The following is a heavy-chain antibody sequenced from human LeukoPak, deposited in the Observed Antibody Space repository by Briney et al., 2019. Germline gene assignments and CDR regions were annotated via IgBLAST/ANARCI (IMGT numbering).Heavy chain of an antibody. D-gene: IGHD1-7*01. CDR1: GFAFDDYA. J-gene: IGHJ6*04. CDR2: ISSSSSYI. V-gene: IGHV3-21*01. CDR3: ARGTPGDV. Sequence: PGRSLRLSCEASGFAFDDYAMHWVRQAPGKGLEWVSSISSSSSYIYYADSVKGRFTISRDNAKNSLYLQMNSLRAEDTAVYYCARGTPGDVWGKGTTVTVSS.